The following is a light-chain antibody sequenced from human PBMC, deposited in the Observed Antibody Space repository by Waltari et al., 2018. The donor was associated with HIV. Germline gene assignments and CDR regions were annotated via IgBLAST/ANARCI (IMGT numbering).Light chain of an antibody. CDR3: QQSYNYPLT. CDR2: TAS. Sequence: DIQMTQSPSSLSASVGDRVTISCRTSQSISTSLHWYQQKRGKAPELLIHTASTLQTGVPSRFSCSGSGTDFTLTISSLQVEDFATYYCQQSYNYPLTFGPGTKVDIK. J-gene: IGKJ3*01. CDR1: QSISTS. V-gene: IGKV1-39*01.